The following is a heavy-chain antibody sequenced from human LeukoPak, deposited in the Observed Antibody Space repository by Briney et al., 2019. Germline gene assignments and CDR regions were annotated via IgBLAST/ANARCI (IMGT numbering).Heavy chain of an antibody. D-gene: IGHD3-10*01. CDR3: ARGHVVRGRFDY. Sequence: SETLSLTCAVYGGSFSGYYWSWIRQPPGKGLEWIGEINHSGSTNYNPSLKSRVTISVDTSKNQFSLKLSSVTAADTTVYYCARGHVVRGRFDYWGQGTLVTVSS. CDR1: GGSFSGYY. J-gene: IGHJ4*02. CDR2: INHSGST. V-gene: IGHV4-34*01.